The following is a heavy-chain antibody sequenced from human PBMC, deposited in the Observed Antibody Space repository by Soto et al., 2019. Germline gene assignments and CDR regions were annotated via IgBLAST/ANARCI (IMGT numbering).Heavy chain of an antibody. D-gene: IGHD2-15*01. CDR3: VKGGYCSGGSCYRDGFDP. V-gene: IGHV3-64D*06. Sequence: GGSLRLSCSASGFTFSSYAMHWVRQAPGKGLEYVSAISSNGGSTYYADSVKGRFTISRDNSKNTLYLQMSSLRAEDTAVYYCVKGGYCSGGSCYRDGFDPWGQGTLVTVSS. CDR2: ISSNGGST. J-gene: IGHJ5*02. CDR1: GFTFSSYA.